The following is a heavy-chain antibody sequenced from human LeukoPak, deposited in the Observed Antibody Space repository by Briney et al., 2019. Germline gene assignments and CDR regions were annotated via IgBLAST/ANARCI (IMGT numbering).Heavy chain of an antibody. J-gene: IGHJ4*02. Sequence: PGGSLRLSCAASGSTFSSYSMNWVRQAPGKGLEWVSSISSSGSFIYYADSLKGRFTISRDNAKNSLYLQMNSLRAEDTAVYYCAPAGRLVGYWGQGTLVTVSS. CDR1: GSTFSSYS. D-gene: IGHD6-19*01. V-gene: IGHV3-21*01. CDR2: ISSSGSFI. CDR3: APAGRLVGY.